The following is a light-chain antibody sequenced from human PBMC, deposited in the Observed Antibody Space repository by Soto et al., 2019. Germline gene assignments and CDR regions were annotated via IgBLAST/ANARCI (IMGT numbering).Light chain of an antibody. V-gene: IGLV2-14*03. J-gene: IGLJ2*01. Sequence: QSALTQPASVSGSPGQSITISCTGTSNDVGGYDYVTWYQHHPGKAPKLMIYDVSNRPSGISDRFSASKSGNTASLTISGVQAEDEAHYFFSLYTSRATLVFGGGTKLTVL. CDR3: SLYTSRATLV. CDR2: DVS. CDR1: SNDVGGYDY.